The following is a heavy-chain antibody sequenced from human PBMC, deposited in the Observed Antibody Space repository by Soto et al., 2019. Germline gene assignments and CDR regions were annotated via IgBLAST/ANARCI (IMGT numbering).Heavy chain of an antibody. Sequence: WTWILQPPVKVLEWIGYSYYSGGTNYNPSLKSRVTISVDTSKNQFSLKLSSVTAADTAVYYCARGMNYGDSAPFDPWGQGTLVTVSS. J-gene: IGHJ5*02. V-gene: IGHV4-59*01. D-gene: IGHD4-17*01. CDR2: SYYSGGT. CDR3: ARGMNYGDSAPFDP.